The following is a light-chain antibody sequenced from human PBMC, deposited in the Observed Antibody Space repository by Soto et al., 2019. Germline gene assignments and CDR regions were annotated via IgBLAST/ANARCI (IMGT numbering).Light chain of an antibody. CDR1: QSVLYSSNNKNY. V-gene: IGKV4-1*01. CDR2: WAS. CDR3: QQYYSNPPT. J-gene: IGKJ1*01. Sequence: DIVMTQSPDSLAVSLGERATINCKSSQSVLYSSNNKNYLAWYQQKPGQPPKXLIYWASTRESGVPERFSGSGSGTDFTLTISSLQAEDVEVYYCQQYYSNPPTFGQGTKVDIK.